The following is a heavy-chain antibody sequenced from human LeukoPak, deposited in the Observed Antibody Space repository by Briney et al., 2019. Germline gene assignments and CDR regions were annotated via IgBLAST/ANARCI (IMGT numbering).Heavy chain of an antibody. J-gene: IGHJ4*02. D-gene: IGHD3-3*01. Sequence: ASVKDSCKATGYTFTSYGISWVRQAPGQGLEWMGWIRAYNGNTNYAQKLQGRVTMTAGTSTSTAYMELRSLRSDDTAVYYCAREGDYDFWSGYSDYWGQGTLVTVSS. CDR1: GYTFTSYG. CDR3: AREGDYDFWSGYSDY. V-gene: IGHV1-18*01. CDR2: IRAYNGNT.